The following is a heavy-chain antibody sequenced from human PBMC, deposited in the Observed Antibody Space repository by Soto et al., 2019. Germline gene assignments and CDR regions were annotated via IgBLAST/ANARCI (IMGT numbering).Heavy chain of an antibody. V-gene: IGHV4-59*01. J-gene: IGHJ4*02. CDR3: ARAGAATLSDY. CDR1: GGSISSYY. D-gene: IGHD2-15*01. Sequence: QVQLQESGPGLVKPSETLSLTCTVSGGSISSYYCSWIRQPPGKGLEWIGYMYYSGSTNYNPSLKXRLPXSXDTSKNQFSLRLSSVTAADTAVYYFARAGAATLSDYWGQGTLVTVSS. CDR2: MYYSGST.